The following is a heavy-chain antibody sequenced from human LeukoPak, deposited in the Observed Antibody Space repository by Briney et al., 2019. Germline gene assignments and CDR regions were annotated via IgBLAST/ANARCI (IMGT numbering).Heavy chain of an antibody. CDR2: ISGYNGDA. Sequence: ASVKVSCRASGYSFTSFGISWVRQAPGQELEWIGWISGYNGDANYARSLQGRITMTRDTSTSTAYMELRSLRSDDTAVYYCARDLVKIQVNFFDLWGQGTLVTVSS. CDR1: GYSFTSFG. D-gene: IGHD1-1*01. CDR3: ARDLVKIQVNFFDL. V-gene: IGHV1-18*04. J-gene: IGHJ4*02.